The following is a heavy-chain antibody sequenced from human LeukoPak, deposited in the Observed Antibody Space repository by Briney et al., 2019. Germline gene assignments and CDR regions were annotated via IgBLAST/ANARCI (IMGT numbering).Heavy chain of an antibody. D-gene: IGHD6-19*01. V-gene: IGHV3-23*01. J-gene: IGHJ4*02. CDR3: AFGYSSGWYRFFDY. CDR2: ISGRGGST. Sequence: GGSLRLSCAASGFTFSSYAMSWVRQAPGKGLEGVSAISGRGGSTYYADSVKGRFTISRDNSKNTLYLQMNSLRAEDTAVYYCAFGYSSGWYRFFDYWGQGTLVTVSS. CDR1: GFTFSSYA.